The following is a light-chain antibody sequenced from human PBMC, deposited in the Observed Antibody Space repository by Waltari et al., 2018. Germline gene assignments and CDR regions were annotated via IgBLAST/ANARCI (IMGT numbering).Light chain of an antibody. CDR3: QQRSILYS. J-gene: IGKJ2*03. Sequence: EVVLTQSPVTLSLSPGETATISCRASHSVSSYLGWYQQRCGQAPRLLIYDASKRATGIPTRFSGSGSGTDFTLTISNLEPEDFAVYFCQQRSILYSFGQGTKLE. V-gene: IGKV3-11*01. CDR1: HSVSSY. CDR2: DAS.